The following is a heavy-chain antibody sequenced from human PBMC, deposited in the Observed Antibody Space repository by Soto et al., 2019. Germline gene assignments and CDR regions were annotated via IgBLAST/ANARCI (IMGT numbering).Heavy chain of an antibody. CDR2: ISAYNGNT. D-gene: IGHD5-18*01. Sequence: ASVKVSCKAIRYGFTRHYIHWVRQAPGQGLEWMGWISAYNGNTNYAQKLQGRVTMTKDTSTSTAYMELRSLRSDDTAVYYCARPRGYSYGFDYWGQGTLVTVSS. J-gene: IGHJ4*02. V-gene: IGHV1-18*04. CDR3: ARPRGYSYGFDY. CDR1: RYGFTRHY.